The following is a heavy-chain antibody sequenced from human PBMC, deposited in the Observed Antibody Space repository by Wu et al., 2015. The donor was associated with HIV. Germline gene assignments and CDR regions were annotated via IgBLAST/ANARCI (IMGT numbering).Heavy chain of an antibody. V-gene: IGHV1-46*03. CDR1: GYTFTSYY. D-gene: IGHD7-27*01. CDR2: INPSGGST. CDR3: ARDLFGTGDKGWYFDL. J-gene: IGHJ2*01. Sequence: QVQLVQSGAEVKKPGASVKVSCKASGYTFTSYYMHWVRQAPGQGLEWMGIINPSGGSTSYAQKFQGRVTMTRDTSTSTVYMELSSLRSEDTAVYYCARDLFGTGDKGWYFDLWGRGTLVTVSS.